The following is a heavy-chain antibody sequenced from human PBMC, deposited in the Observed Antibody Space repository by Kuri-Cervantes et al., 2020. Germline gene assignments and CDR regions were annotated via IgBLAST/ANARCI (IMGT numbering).Heavy chain of an antibody. J-gene: IGHJ6*02. V-gene: IGHV3-21*01. D-gene: IGHD2-2*01. CDR3: AREEGDPLLYGMDV. CDR1: GFTFSSYW. CDR2: ISSSSTYI. Sequence: ETLSLTCAASGFTFSSYWMSWVRQAPGKGLEWVSSISSSSTYIYYADSVKGRFTISRDNSKNTLYLQMNSLRAEDTAVYYCAREEGDPLLYGMDVWGQGTTVAVSS.